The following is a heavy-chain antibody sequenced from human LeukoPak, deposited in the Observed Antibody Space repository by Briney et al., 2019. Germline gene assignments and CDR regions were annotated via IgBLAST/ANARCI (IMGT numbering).Heavy chain of an antibody. V-gene: IGHV3-66*01. J-gene: IGHJ4*02. Sequence: GGSLRLSCAASGFTVSSNYMSWVRQAPGKGLEGASVIYSGGSTYYADSMKGRFTISRDNSKNTLYLQMNSLRAEDTAVYYGARDDPVGLFDYWGQGTLVTVSS. CDR2: IYSGGST. CDR1: GFTVSSNY. CDR3: ARDDPVGLFDY.